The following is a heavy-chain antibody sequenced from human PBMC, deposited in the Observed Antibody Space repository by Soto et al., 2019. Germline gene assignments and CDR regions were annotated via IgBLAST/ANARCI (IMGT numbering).Heavy chain of an antibody. Sequence: EVPLVESGGGLVQWGGSLRLSCAASGFTFSGYSVNWVRQAPGKGLEWVSYISSGSKTIYYAESVKGRFTVSRDNARNSQYLQMNSLRDEDTAVYYCAREDILGVRSFDYWGQGTLVTVSS. V-gene: IGHV3-48*02. CDR1: GFTFSGYS. CDR2: ISSGSKTI. D-gene: IGHD3-9*01. CDR3: AREDILGVRSFDY. J-gene: IGHJ4*02.